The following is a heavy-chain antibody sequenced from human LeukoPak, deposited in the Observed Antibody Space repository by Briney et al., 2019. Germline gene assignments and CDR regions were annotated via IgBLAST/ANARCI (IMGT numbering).Heavy chain of an antibody. D-gene: IGHD2-21*01. J-gene: IGHJ6*02. CDR3: ARVRIPLYGMDV. CDR2: ISGSGGST. CDR1: GFTFSSYA. V-gene: IGHV3-23*01. Sequence: GGSLRLSCAASGFTFSSYAMSWVRQAPGKGLEWVSAISGSGGSTYYADSVKGRFTISRDNSKNTLYLQMNSLRAEDTAVYYCARVRIPLYGMDVWGQGTTVTVSS.